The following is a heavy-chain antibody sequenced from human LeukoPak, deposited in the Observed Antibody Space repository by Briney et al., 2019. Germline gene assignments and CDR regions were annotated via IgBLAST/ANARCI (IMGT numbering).Heavy chain of an antibody. V-gene: IGHV4-34*01. Sequence: SETLSLTCAVYGGSFSGYYWSWIRQPPGKGLEWIGEINHSGSTNYNPSLKSRVTLSVDTSKNQFSLKLSSVTAADTAVYYCARVEWERAFDIWGQGTMVTVSS. CDR1: GGSFSGYY. CDR2: INHSGST. CDR3: ARVEWERAFDI. J-gene: IGHJ3*02. D-gene: IGHD1-26*01.